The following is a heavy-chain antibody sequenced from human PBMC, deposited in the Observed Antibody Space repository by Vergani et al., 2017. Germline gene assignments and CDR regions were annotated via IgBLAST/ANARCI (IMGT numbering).Heavy chain of an antibody. D-gene: IGHD3-10*01. J-gene: IGHJ4*02. Sequence: QVQLVQSGAEVKKPGSSVKVSCKASGGTFSSYAISWVRQAPGQGLEWMGGIIPIFGTANYAQKFQGRVTITADESTSTAYMELSSLRSEDTAVYYCARGFNLYGSGSYYNEPTYYLDYWGQGTLVTVSS. CDR2: IIPIFGTA. V-gene: IGHV1-69*01. CDR3: ARGFNLYGSGSYYNEPTYYLDY. CDR1: GGTFSSYA.